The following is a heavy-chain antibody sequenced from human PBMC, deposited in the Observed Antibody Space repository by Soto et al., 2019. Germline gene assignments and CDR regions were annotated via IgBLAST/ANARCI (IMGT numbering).Heavy chain of an antibody. D-gene: IGHD6-19*01. J-gene: IGHJ4*02. CDR3: ARRTVNIRTFYSGLKTHCFDY. CDR1: GGSISSSSYY. Sequence: PSETLSLTYAVSGGSISSSSYYWGWIRQPPGKGLEWIGSIYYTGNTYYTPSLQSRVAISVDTSKNQFSLKLNSVTAADTAVYYCARRTVNIRTFYSGLKTHCFDYWGQGALVTVSS. CDR2: IYYTGNT. V-gene: IGHV4-39*01.